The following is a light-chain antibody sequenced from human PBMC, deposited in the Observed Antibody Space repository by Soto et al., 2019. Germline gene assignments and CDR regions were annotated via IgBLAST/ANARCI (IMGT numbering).Light chain of an antibody. V-gene: IGKV1-39*01. J-gene: IGKJ1*01. CDR2: AAS. Sequence: DIQMTQSPSSLSASVGDRVTITCRASHNINNYLNWYQQKPGKAPKLLIYAASSLQGGVPSRFSGSGSGTDFTLTISSLKPEDFETYYCQQSYSTPSTFGQGTKVDI. CDR3: QQSYSTPST. CDR1: HNINNY.